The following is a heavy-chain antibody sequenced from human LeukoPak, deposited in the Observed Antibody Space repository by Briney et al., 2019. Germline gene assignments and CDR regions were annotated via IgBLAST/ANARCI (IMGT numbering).Heavy chain of an antibody. CDR1: GYTFTSYA. CDR3: ARSSRVYNWFDP. J-gene: IGHJ5*02. D-gene: IGHD2-8*01. CDR2: INAGNGNT. Sequence: GASVKVSCKASGYTFTSYAMHWVRQAPGQRLEWMGWINAGNGNTKYSQKFQGRVTITRDTSASTAYMELSSLRSEDTAVYYCARSSRVYNWFDPRGQGTLVTVSS. V-gene: IGHV1-3*01.